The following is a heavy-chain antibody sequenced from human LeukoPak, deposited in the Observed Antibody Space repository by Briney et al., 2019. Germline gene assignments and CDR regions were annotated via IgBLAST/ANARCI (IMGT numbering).Heavy chain of an antibody. CDR2: INSDGSST. D-gene: IGHD5-12*01. V-gene: IGHV3-74*01. Sequence: PGGSLRLSCAASGFTFSGYSMNWVRQAPGKGLVWVSRINSDGSSTSYADSVKGRFTISRDNAKNTLYLQMNSLRADDTAVYYCVRSRYGDYVGQGTLVTVSS. J-gene: IGHJ4*02. CDR3: VRSRYGDY. CDR1: GFTFSGYS.